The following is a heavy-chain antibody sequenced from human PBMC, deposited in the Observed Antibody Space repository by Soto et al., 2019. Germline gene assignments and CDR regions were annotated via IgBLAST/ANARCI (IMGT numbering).Heavy chain of an antibody. CDR2: ISGSGDST. J-gene: IGHJ4*02. D-gene: IGHD2-15*01. CDR3: AKTLWINTLLPFDY. Sequence: GGSLRLSCAASGFPFSSHTMNWVRQAPGRGLEWVSSISGSGDSTYDADTVKGRFTISRDNSKNTLYLQMNSLRAEDTALYYCAKTLWINTLLPFDYWGQGTLVTVSS. CDR1: GFPFSSHT. V-gene: IGHV3-23*01.